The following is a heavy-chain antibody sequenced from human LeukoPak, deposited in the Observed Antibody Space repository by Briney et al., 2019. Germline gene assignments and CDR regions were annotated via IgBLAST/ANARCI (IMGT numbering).Heavy chain of an antibody. J-gene: IGHJ4*02. CDR2: IKQDGSEK. CDR1: GFSFSSYW. V-gene: IGHV3-7*04. D-gene: IGHD5-24*01. Sequence: GGSLRLSCAVSGFSFSSYWMTWVRQTPGKGLEWVANIKQDGSEKYYVDSVKGRFTISRDNAENSLYLQMNSLRAEDTAVYYCARVYSGTATWDYWGQGTLVTVSS. CDR3: ARVYSGTATWDY.